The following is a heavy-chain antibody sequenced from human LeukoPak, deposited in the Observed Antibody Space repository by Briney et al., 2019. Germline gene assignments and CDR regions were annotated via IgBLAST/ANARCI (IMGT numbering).Heavy chain of an antibody. J-gene: IGHJ4*02. CDR3: ARSYYCGSGTYAPPVGH. D-gene: IGHD3-10*01. V-gene: IGHV3-64*02. Sequence: GGSLRLSCVAFGFTFSTCPMYWVRQAPGKGLELVSSINSNGGRTYYADSMKGRFTISRDNSKNTPYLQMDSLRAEDMAVYYCARSYYCGSGTYAPPVGHWGQGTLVTVSS. CDR1: GFTFSTCP. CDR2: INSNGGRT.